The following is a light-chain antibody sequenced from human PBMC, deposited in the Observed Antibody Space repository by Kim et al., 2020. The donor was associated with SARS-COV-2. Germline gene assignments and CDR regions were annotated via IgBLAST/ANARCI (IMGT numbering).Light chain of an antibody. J-gene: IGKJ3*01. V-gene: IGKV1-39*01. CDR1: ESVSKY. Sequence: ASGGDRATITCRASESVSKYLNWYQQKPGKGPRLVIYGASSLQSGVPSRFSGSGSGTDFTLTISSLQPEDFATYYCQQSYSTPLTFGPGTKVDIK. CDR3: QQSYSTPLT. CDR2: GAS.